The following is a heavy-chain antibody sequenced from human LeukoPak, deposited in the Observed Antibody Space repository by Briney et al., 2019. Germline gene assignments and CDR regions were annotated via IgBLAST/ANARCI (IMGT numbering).Heavy chain of an antibody. CDR1: GLTFSSAW. CDR2: LKSKTDGGAI. Sequence: PGGSLRLSCAVSGLTFSSAWMSWVRRAPGKGLEWVGRLKSKTDGGAIDCAAPVKGRFTISRDDSKNMLWLQMNSLKTEDTAVYFCATEGYCSGGNCYSFDYWGQGTLVTVSS. CDR3: ATEGYCSGGNCYSFDY. D-gene: IGHD2-15*01. V-gene: IGHV3-15*01. J-gene: IGHJ4*02.